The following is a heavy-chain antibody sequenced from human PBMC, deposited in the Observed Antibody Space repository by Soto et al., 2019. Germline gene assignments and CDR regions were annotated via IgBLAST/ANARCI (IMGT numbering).Heavy chain of an antibody. CDR3: AKGGTYFFDS. Sequence: QVQLQESGPGLVKPSETLSLACTVSGAYISSFYWSWIRQSAGKGLEWVGRIYTRGSTDYNPSLKSRVTVSIDTSKNQLSLKLTSVTAADTAVYYCAKGGTYFFDSWGQGTLVTVAS. CDR2: IYTRGST. V-gene: IGHV4-4*07. D-gene: IGHD3-16*01. CDR1: GAYISSFY. J-gene: IGHJ4*02.